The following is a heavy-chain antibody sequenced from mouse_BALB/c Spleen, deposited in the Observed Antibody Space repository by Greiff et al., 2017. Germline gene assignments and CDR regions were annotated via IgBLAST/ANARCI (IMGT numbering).Heavy chain of an antibody. CDR1: GFTFSSYT. J-gene: IGHJ4*01. V-gene: IGHV5-12-2*01. CDR2: ISNGGGST. D-gene: IGHD2-14*01. CDR3: AREGYRYDVLYAMDY. Sequence: DVKLVESGGGLVQPGGSLKLSCAASGFTFSSYTMSWVRQTPEKRLEWVAYISNGGGSTYYPDTVKGRFTISRDNAKNTLYLQMSSLKSEDTAMYYCAREGYRYDVLYAMDYWGQGTSVTVSS.